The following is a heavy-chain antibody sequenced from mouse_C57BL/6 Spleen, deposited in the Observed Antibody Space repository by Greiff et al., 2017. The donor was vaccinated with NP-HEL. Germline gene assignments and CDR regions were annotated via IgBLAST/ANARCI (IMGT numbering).Heavy chain of an antibody. Sequence: EVNVVESGEGLVKPGGSLKLSCAASGFTFSSYAMSWVRQTPEKRLEWVAYISSGGDYIYYADTVKGRFTISRDNARNTLYLQMSSLKSEDTAMYYCTRGDYGRGNYFDYWGQGTTLTVSS. CDR3: TRGDYGRGNYFDY. J-gene: IGHJ2*01. CDR2: ISSGGDYI. D-gene: IGHD1-1*01. CDR1: GFTFSSYA. V-gene: IGHV5-9-1*02.